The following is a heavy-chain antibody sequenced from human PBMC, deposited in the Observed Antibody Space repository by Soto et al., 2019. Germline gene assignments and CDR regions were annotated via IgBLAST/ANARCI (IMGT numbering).Heavy chain of an antibody. D-gene: IGHD1-1*01. Sequence: EVQLLESGGGLVQPGGSLRLSCAASGFTFSSFAMNWVRQAPGTGLEWVSGVTGGADATFYPDSVNDRFTISSVQSKNTLYLQMNSLRAEDTAVYYCVRTIVGTTTRGAYWYFDVWGRGALVTVSS. CDR1: GFTFSSFA. J-gene: IGHJ2*01. CDR2: VTGGADAT. V-gene: IGHV3-23*01. CDR3: VRTIVGTTTRGAYWYFDV.